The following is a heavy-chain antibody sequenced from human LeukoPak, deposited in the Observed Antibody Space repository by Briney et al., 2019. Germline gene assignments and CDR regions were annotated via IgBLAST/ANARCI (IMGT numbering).Heavy chain of an antibody. V-gene: IGHV3-23*01. CDR1: GFTFSSYA. J-gene: IGHJ4*02. CDR2: NSGSGGST. Sequence: PGGPLRLSCAASGFTFSSYAMTWVRQAPGQGLKWDSANSGSGGSTYYANSVKGRFTISRDNSKNTLYLQMNSLRAEDTAVYYCATNKGYSILYYFDYWGQGTLVTVSS. CDR3: ATNKGYSILYYFDY. D-gene: IGHD5-18*01.